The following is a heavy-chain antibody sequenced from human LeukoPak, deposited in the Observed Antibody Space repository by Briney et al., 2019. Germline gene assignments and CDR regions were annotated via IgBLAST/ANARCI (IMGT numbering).Heavy chain of an antibody. CDR1: GGSSRSGDYF. Sequence: SETLSLTCAVSGGSSRSGDYFWSWIRQPPGKGLEWIGHIHYSGNTYYNPSLKSRVSISVDTSENQFSLKLSSVTDADTAVYYCARENNDYGGKKAFDYWGQGTLVTVSS. CDR2: IHYSGNT. J-gene: IGHJ4*02. CDR3: ARENNDYGGKKAFDY. V-gene: IGHV4-30-4*01. D-gene: IGHD4-23*01.